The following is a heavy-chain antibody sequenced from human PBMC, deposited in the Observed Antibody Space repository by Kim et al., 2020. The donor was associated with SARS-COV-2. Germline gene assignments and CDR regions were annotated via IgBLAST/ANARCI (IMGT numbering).Heavy chain of an antibody. Sequence: GGSLRLSCAASGFTFSSCSMNWVRQAPGKGLEWVSSISSSSSYIYYADSVKGRFTISRDNAKNSLYLQMNSLRAEDTAVYYCARDRIMITFGGVIGDVFDYWGQGTLVTVSS. D-gene: IGHD3-16*02. V-gene: IGHV3-21*01. CDR2: ISSSSSYI. CDR3: ARDRIMITFGGVIGDVFDY. J-gene: IGHJ4*02. CDR1: GFTFSSCS.